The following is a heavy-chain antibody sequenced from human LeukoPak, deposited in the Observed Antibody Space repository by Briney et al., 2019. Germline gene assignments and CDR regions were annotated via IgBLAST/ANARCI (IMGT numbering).Heavy chain of an antibody. CDR2: IRYDGSNK. CDR3: AKLMTTVTLVDY. V-gene: IGHV3-30*02. D-gene: IGHD4-17*01. J-gene: IGHJ4*02. CDR1: GFTFSSYG. Sequence: SGGSLRLSCAASGFTFSSYGMHWVRQAPGKGLEWVAFIRYDGSNKYYADSVKGRFTISRDNSKNTLYLQMNSLRAEDTAVYYCAKLMTTVTLVDYWGQGTLVTVSS.